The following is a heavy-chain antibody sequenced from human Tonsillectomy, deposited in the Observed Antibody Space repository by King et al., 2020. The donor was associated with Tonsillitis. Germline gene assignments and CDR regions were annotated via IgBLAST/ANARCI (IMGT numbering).Heavy chain of an antibody. CDR3: ARQIYFDY. Sequence: VQLQESGPGLVKPSETLSLTCTVSNGSISGYYWSWIRKPPGKGLEWIGCIYHNGSTNYNPSLKSRVTISLDTSKNQFSLKLTSVTAADTAVYYCARQIYFDYWGQGTLVTVSS. CDR2: IYHNGST. CDR1: NGSISGYY. J-gene: IGHJ4*02. V-gene: IGHV4-59*08.